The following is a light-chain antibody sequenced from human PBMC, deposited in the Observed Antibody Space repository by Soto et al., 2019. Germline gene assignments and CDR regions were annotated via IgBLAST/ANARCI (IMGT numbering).Light chain of an antibody. CDR1: QSVRSN. CDR3: QQYGSSPLT. V-gene: IGKV3-20*01. J-gene: IGKJ4*01. CDR2: RAS. Sequence: EIVMTQSPATLSVSPGERATLSCRASQSVRSNLAWYQQKPGQTPKLLIYRASSRATGIPDRVSGSGSGTDFTLTISRLEPEDFAVYYCQQYGSSPLTFGGGTKVDIK.